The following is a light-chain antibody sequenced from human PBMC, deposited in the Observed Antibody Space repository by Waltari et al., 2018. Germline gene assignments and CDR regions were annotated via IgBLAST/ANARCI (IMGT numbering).Light chain of an antibody. Sequence: IVMTQSPDPLPVSLGQRATNYRTSSPSVLYSSNNKTYLAWYQQKPGQPPRLLIYWASTRPSGVPDRFSGSGSGTDFTLTISSLQAEDLAVYYCQQYYNTPYTFGQGTKLEIK. CDR2: WAS. CDR1: PSVLYSSNNKTY. CDR3: QQYYNTPYT. J-gene: IGKJ2*01. V-gene: IGKV4-1*01.